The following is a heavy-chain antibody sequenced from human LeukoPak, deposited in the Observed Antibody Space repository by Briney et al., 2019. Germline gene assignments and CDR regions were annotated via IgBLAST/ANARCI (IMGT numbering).Heavy chain of an antibody. CDR2: ISGRGGST. V-gene: IGHV3-23*01. D-gene: IGHD3-10*01. J-gene: IGHJ4*02. CDR1: GLTFSSYA. CDR3: AKSPTRITMVRGVDY. Sequence: GGPVSLFCAASGLTFSSYAMSWARHAPGEGMEWVSAISGRGGSTYYAYSLKGRFTISRDNSKNTLYLQMNSLRAEDTAVYYCAKSPTRITMVRGVDYWGQGTLVTASS.